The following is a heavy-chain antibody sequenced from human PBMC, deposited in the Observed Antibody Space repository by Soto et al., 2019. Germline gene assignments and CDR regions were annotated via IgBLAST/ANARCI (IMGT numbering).Heavy chain of an antibody. D-gene: IGHD5-18*01. J-gene: IGHJ6*02. Sequence: EVQLVESGGGLVQPGGSLKLSCAASGFTFSGSAVHWVRQASGKGLEWVGRIRSKANNYATAYAASVQGRFTVFRDDSKNTAYLQMNSLKTEDTAVYYCTNPQLYYGMDVWGQGTTVTVSS. CDR2: IRSKANNYAT. CDR3: TNPQLYYGMDV. CDR1: GFTFSGSA. V-gene: IGHV3-73*02.